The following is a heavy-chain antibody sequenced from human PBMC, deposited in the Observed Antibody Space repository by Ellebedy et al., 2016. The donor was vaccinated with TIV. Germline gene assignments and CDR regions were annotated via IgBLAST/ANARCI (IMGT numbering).Heavy chain of an antibody. V-gene: IGHV1-18*04. D-gene: IGHD2-2*01. CDR3: ASGVYTSSYEGDLDY. J-gene: IGHJ4*02. CDR2: ISAYNGNT. Sequence: ASVKVSCKASGYTFTSYGISWVRQAPGQGLEWMGWISAYNGNTNYSQKFQGRVTITRDTSASTAYMELSSLRSEDTAVYYCASGVYTSSYEGDLDYWGQGTLVTVSS. CDR1: GYTFTSYG.